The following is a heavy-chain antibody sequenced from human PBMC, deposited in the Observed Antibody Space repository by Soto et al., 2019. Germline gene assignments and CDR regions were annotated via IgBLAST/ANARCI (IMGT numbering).Heavy chain of an antibody. Sequence: QLQLQESGPGLVKPSETLSLTCTVSGGSISSSSYYWGWIRQPPGKGLEWIGSIYYSGSTYYNPSLKSRVTIAVDTSKSQFSLKLSSVTAADTAVYYCARLVVGATTEWFDPWGQGTLVTVSS. CDR3: ARLVVGATTEWFDP. D-gene: IGHD1-26*01. V-gene: IGHV4-39*01. J-gene: IGHJ5*02. CDR2: IYYSGST. CDR1: GGSISSSSYY.